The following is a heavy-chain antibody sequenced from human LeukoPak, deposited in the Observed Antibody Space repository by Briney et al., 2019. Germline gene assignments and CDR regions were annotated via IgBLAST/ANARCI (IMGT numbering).Heavy chain of an antibody. J-gene: IGHJ3*02. D-gene: IGHD3-16*01. CDR3: ARDFSTYGFGAAVGSAFDI. Sequence: GGSLRLSCAASGFTFSSYAMHWVRQAPGKGLEWVAVISYDGSNKYYADSVKGRFTISRDNSKNTLYLQMNSLRAEDTAVYYCARDFSTYGFGAAVGSAFDIWGQGTMVTVS. CDR2: ISYDGSNK. V-gene: IGHV3-30*04. CDR1: GFTFSSYA.